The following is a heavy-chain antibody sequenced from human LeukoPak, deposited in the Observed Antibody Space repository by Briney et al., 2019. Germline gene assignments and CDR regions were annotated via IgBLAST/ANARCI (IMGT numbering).Heavy chain of an antibody. J-gene: IGHJ4*02. CDR2: IIPILGIA. Sequence: PGSSVKVSCTASGGTFSSYAISWVRQAPGQGLEWMGRIIPILGIANYAQKFQGRVTITADKSTSTAYMELSSLRSEDTAVYYCARALRFYYGSGSYYPFDYWSQGTLVTVSS. V-gene: IGHV1-69*04. CDR3: ARALRFYYGSGSYYPFDY. CDR1: GGTFSSYA. D-gene: IGHD3-10*01.